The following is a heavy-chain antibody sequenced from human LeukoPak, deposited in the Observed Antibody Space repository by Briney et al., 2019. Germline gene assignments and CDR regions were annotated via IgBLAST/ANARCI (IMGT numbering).Heavy chain of an antibody. Sequence: SETLSLTCTVSGGSISSSSYYWGWIRQPPGKGLEWIGSIYYSGSTYYNPSLKSRVTISVDTSKNQLSLRLNSVTAADTAVYYCARGNDYGDFFDYWGQGTLVAVSS. CDR3: ARGNDYGDFFDY. CDR1: GGSISSSSYY. D-gene: IGHD4-17*01. V-gene: IGHV4-39*01. J-gene: IGHJ4*02. CDR2: IYYSGST.